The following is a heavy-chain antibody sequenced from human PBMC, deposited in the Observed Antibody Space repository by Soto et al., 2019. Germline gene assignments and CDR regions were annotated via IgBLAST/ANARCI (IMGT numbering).Heavy chain of an antibody. J-gene: IGHJ6*03. CDR3: AREIVLMVYASGRTNHYYYYMDV. D-gene: IGHD2-8*01. CDR1: GFTFSSYA. CDR2: ISSNGGST. Sequence: GGSLRLSCAASGFTFSSYAMHWVRQAPGKGLEYVSAISSNGGSTYYANSVKGRFTISRDNSKNTLYLQMGSLRAEDMAVYYCAREIVLMVYASGRTNHYYYYMDVWGKGTTVTVSS. V-gene: IGHV3-64*01.